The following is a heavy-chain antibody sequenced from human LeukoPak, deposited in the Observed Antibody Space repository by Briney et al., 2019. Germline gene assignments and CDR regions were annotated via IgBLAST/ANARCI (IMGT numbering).Heavy chain of an antibody. D-gene: IGHD3-16*01. V-gene: IGHV3-66*01. Sequence: GGSLRLSCAASGFTVSSNYMSWVRQAPGKGLEWVSVIYSGGSTYYADSVKGRFTISRDNSKNTLYLQMGSLRAEDMAVYYCARDWGASPYYYGMDVWGQGTTVTVSS. CDR2: IYSGGST. J-gene: IGHJ6*02. CDR3: ARDWGASPYYYGMDV. CDR1: GFTVSSNY.